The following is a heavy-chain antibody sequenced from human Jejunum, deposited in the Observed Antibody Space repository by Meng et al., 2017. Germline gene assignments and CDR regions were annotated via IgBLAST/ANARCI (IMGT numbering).Heavy chain of an antibody. J-gene: IGHJ4*02. D-gene: IGHD1-26*01. V-gene: IGHV4-34*02. Sequence: QVHLPQWGAGLLLPSETLSLPCCVYGGSISGYFWSWIRQAPGEGLEWVGEFTRGGTTNYNPSLKSRVTISADTSKNQFSLTLSSVSAADTAVYYCARHEVDFDNWGQGTLVTVSS. CDR1: GGSISGYF. CDR2: FTRGGTT. CDR3: ARHEVDFDN.